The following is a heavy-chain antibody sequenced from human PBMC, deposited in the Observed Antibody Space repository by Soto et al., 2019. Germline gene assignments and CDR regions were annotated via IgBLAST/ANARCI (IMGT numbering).Heavy chain of an antibody. CDR2: INHSGST. D-gene: IGHD2-8*02. J-gene: IGHJ4*02. V-gene: IGHV4-34*01. Sequence: QVQLQQWGAGLLKPSETLSLTCAVYGGSFSGYYWTWIRQPPGTGLEWIGEINHSGSTNSNPSLKSRAAISVDTSKNQFSLKLTSVTAADTAVYYGARDKITGLFEYRGQGTLGTVSS. CDR3: ARDKITGLFEY. CDR1: GGSFSGYY.